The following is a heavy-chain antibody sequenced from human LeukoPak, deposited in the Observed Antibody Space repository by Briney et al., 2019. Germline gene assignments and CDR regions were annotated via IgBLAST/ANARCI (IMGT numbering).Heavy chain of an antibody. V-gene: IGHV4-61*02. D-gene: IGHD1-1*01. Sequence: PSQTLSLTCAVSGGSISSGSYYWSWIRQPAGKGLEWIGRIYTSGSTNYNPSLKSRVTISVDTSKNQFSLKLSSVTAADTAVYYCARENDAYYFDYWGQGTLVAVSS. CDR2: IYTSGST. J-gene: IGHJ4*02. CDR1: GGSISSGSYY. CDR3: ARENDAYYFDY.